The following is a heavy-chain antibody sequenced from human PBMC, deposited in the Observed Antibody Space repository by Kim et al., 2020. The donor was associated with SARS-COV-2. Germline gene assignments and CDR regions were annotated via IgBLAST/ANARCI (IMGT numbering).Heavy chain of an antibody. D-gene: IGHD2-15*01. CDR2: IYYSGST. V-gene: IGHV4-59*01. J-gene: IGHJ5*02. CDR3: AREGNCSGGSCYSTFDP. Sequence: SETLSLTCTVSGGSISSYYWSWIRQPPGKGLEWIGYIYYSGSTNYNPSLKSRVTISVDTSKNQFSLKLSSVTAADTAVYYCAREGNCSGGSCYSTFDPWGQGTLVTVSS. CDR1: GGSISSYY.